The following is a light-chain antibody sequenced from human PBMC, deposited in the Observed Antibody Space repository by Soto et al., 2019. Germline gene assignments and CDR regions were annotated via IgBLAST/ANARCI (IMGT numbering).Light chain of an antibody. J-gene: IGLJ1*01. Sequence: QSVLTQPPSASGTPGQRVTISCSGSSSNIGGNAVNWYQQLPGTTPKLLIYSNNQRPSGVPDRFSGSKSGTSASLAISGLQSEDEADYYCAAWDDSLSGYVFGXGTKLTVL. CDR1: SSNIGGNA. V-gene: IGLV1-44*01. CDR3: AAWDDSLSGYV. CDR2: SNN.